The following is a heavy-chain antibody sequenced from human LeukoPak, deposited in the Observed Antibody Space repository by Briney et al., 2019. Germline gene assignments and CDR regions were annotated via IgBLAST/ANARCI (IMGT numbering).Heavy chain of an antibody. CDR3: ARPTVTTGGLDY. J-gene: IGHJ4*02. V-gene: IGHV1-46*01. Sequence: GASVKVSCKASGYTFTGYYMHWVRQAPGQGLEWLGIINPSGGSTSYAQKFQGRVTMTRDTSTSTVYMELSSLRSEDTAVYYCARPTVTTGGLDYWGQGTLVTVSS. D-gene: IGHD4-17*01. CDR1: GYTFTGYY. CDR2: INPSGGST.